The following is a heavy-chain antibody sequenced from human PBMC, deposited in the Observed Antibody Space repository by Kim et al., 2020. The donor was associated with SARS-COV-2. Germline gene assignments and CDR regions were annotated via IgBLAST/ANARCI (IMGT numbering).Heavy chain of an antibody. CDR2: IYSGGST. CDR1: GFTVSSNY. D-gene: IGHD1-26*01. J-gene: IGHJ6*02. CDR3: ARVDREDYYYGMDV. V-gene: IGHV3-53*01. Sequence: GGSLRLSCAASGFTVSSNYMSWVRQAPGKGLEWVSVIYSGGSTYYADSVKGRFTISRDNSKNTLYLQMNSLRAEDTAVYYCARVDREDYYYGMDVWGQGTTVTVSS.